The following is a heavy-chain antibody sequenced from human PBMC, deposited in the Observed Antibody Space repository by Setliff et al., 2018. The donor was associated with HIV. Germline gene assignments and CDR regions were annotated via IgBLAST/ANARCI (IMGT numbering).Heavy chain of an antibody. Sequence: SETLSLTCAVYGGSFSGYYWTWIRQPPGKGLEWIGEINHSGSANYNPSLKSRVTISVDMSNNQFSLKVTSVTAADTAVYYCMRGRSITIFGVAYFDFWGQGTQVTVSS. CDR3: MRGRSITIFGVAYFDF. CDR2: INHSGSA. D-gene: IGHD3-3*01. V-gene: IGHV4-34*01. J-gene: IGHJ4*02. CDR1: GGSFSGYY.